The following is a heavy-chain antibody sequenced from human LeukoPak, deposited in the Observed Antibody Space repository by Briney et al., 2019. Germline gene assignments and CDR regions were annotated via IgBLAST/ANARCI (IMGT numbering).Heavy chain of an antibody. V-gene: IGHV4-39*01. CDR2: IYYSGST. CDR3: ASHYYGMDV. Sequence: SETLSLTCTVSGGSISSSSYYWGWIRQPPGKGLEWIGSIYYSGSTYYNPSLKSRVTISADTSKDQFSLKVRSVTAADTAVYYCASHYYGMDVWGQGTTVTVSS. CDR1: GGSISSSSYY. J-gene: IGHJ6*02.